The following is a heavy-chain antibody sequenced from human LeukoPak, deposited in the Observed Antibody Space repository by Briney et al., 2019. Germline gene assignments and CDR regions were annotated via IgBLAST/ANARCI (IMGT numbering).Heavy chain of an antibody. D-gene: IGHD4-17*01. J-gene: IGHJ4*02. CDR1: GGSINSYY. Sequence: PSETLSLICTVSGGSINSYYWSWIRQPPGKGLELIGYISYSGSTNYNPSLKSRVTISVDMSKNQFSLKLSSVTAADTAIYYCARGPTTDYFDLWGQGTLVTVSS. V-gene: IGHV4-59*08. CDR2: ISYSGST. CDR3: ARGPTTDYFDL.